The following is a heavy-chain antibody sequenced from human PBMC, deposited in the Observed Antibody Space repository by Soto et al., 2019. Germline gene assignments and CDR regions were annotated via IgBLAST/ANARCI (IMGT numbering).Heavy chain of an antibody. Sequence: GGSLRLSCAASGFTFSSYGMHWVRQAPGKGLEWVAVIWYDGSNKYYADSVKGRFTISRDNSKNTLYLQMNSLRAEDTAVYYCARVGQIKGSYYYYGMDVWGQGTTVTVSS. D-gene: IGHD3-10*01. CDR2: IWYDGSNK. V-gene: IGHV3-33*01. J-gene: IGHJ6*02. CDR1: GFTFSSYG. CDR3: ARVGQIKGSYYYYGMDV.